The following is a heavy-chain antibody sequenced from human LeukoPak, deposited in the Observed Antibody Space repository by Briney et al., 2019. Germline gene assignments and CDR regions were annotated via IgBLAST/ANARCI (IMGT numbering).Heavy chain of an antibody. Sequence: GGSLRLSCSASGFTFSSYAMTWVRQAPGKGLEWVSLISSSGGSTYYADSVKGRFTISRGNSKNTLYLQMNRLRADDTAIYYCAKATEYNWNDGSGREFDYWGQGTPVTVSS. CDR3: AKATEYNWNDGSGREFDY. V-gene: IGHV3-23*01. D-gene: IGHD1-1*01. CDR2: ISSSGGST. CDR1: GFTFSSYA. J-gene: IGHJ4*02.